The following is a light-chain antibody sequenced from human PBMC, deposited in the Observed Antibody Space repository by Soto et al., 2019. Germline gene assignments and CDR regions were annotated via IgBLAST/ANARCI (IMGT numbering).Light chain of an antibody. J-gene: IGKJ1*01. V-gene: IGKV1-5*03. CDR3: QQHKSYPRT. CDR1: QSIDSE. Sequence: DIQMTQFPSTLSASVGDRVTITCRASQSIDSELAWYQQQPGKAPNVLIYKVSTLESGDPSRSSGSGSGTEFTLTISSLQPDDFGTYYCQQHKSYPRTFGQGTKVEIK. CDR2: KVS.